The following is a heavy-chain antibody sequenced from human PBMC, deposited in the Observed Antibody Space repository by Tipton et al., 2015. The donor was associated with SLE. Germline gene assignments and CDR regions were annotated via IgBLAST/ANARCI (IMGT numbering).Heavy chain of an antibody. CDR2: IDYSGST. CDR3: ARRPMGLAAFDI. D-gene: IGHD3-16*01. CDR1: GFPFTNYA. V-gene: IGHV4-59*12. J-gene: IGHJ3*02. Sequence: LRLSCAASGFPFTNYAMSWIRQPPGKGLEWIGNIDYSGSTNDNPSLESRVTTSVDTSKNHFSLKLNSVTAADTAVYYCARRPMGLAAFDIWGQGTVVTVSS.